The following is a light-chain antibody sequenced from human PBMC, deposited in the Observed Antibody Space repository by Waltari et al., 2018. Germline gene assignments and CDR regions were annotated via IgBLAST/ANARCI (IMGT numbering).Light chain of an antibody. J-gene: IGLJ1*01. CDR1: SRHLGSYDW. CDR3: TSYTTRHSLV. CDR2: DVS. V-gene: IGLV2-14*03. Sequence: QSALTQPASVSGSPGQSITIPCPGSSRHLGSYDWVLWYQHHPGKAPKVVIFDVSYRPSGVSNRFSGSKSGNTASLTISGLQAEDEADYYCTSYTTRHSLVFGTGTKVTVL.